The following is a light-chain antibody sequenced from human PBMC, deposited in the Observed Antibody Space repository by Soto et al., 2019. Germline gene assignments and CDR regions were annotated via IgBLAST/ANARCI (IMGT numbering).Light chain of an antibody. CDR2: DAS. V-gene: IGKV3-11*01. J-gene: IGKJ4*01. Sequence: EIVLTQSPATLSLSPGERATLSCRASQSVSSYLAWYQQKPGQAPRLLIYDASNRATGIPARFSGSGSGTDFTRTISSLEPEDFAVYYWQQRSNWPPTVGGGTKVEIK. CDR1: QSVSSY. CDR3: QQRSNWPPT.